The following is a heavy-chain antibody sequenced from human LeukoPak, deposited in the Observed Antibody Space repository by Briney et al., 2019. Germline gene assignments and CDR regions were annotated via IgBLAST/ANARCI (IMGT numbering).Heavy chain of an antibody. V-gene: IGHV4-34*01. CDR3: AREGECSGGSCYSYGWFDP. CDR2: INHSGST. CDR1: GGSFSGYY. J-gene: IGHJ5*02. Sequence: SETLSLTCAVYGGSFSGYYWSWIRQPPGKGLEWIGEINHSGSTNYNPSLKSRVTISVDTSKNQFSLKLSSVTAADTAVYYCAREGECSGGSCYSYGWFDPWGQGTLVTVSS. D-gene: IGHD2-15*01.